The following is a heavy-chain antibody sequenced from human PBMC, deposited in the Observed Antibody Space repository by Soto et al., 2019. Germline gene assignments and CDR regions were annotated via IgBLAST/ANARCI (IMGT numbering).Heavy chain of an antibody. V-gene: IGHV5-51*01. CDR3: ARTDGYEIEY. CDR2: IYPGDSDS. J-gene: IGHJ4*02. CDR1: GYSFVSYW. Sequence: PGESLKISCKGSGYSFVSYWIAWVRQRPGKGLEWMGIIYPGDSDSTYSPSFQGQVTLSVDKSINTAFLQWSSLEASDTAMYYCARTDGYEIEYWGQGTQVTVAS. D-gene: IGHD5-12*01.